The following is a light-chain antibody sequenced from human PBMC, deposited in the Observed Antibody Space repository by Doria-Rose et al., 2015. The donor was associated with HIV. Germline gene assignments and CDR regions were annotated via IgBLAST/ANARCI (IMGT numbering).Light chain of an antibody. V-gene: IGKV2-24*01. Sequence: TQSPLSSPVTLGQPASVSCRSSQSLVHRDGNTHLTCLDQRPGQPPRILIYKASNRSSGVPDRFSGSGAGTGFTLRISRVEAEDVGVYYCLQGTQSPPYSFGQGTKLEIK. J-gene: IGKJ2*03. CDR1: QSLVHRDGNTH. CDR2: KAS. CDR3: LQGTQSPPYS.